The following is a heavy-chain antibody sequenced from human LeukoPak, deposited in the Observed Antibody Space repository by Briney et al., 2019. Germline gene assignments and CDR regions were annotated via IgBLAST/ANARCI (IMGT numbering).Heavy chain of an antibody. V-gene: IGHV3-23*01. CDR2: IGSSGSST. Sequence: PGGSLRLSCAASGFTFSTYSMNWARQAPGKGLEWVSTIGSSGSSTYYADSVKGRFTISRDNSKNTLYLQMNSLRAEDTAVYYCAKRLTGWQQLVAGGWFDPWGQGTLVTVSS. CDR3: AKRLTGWQQLVAGGWFDP. J-gene: IGHJ5*02. CDR1: GFTFSTYS. D-gene: IGHD6-13*01.